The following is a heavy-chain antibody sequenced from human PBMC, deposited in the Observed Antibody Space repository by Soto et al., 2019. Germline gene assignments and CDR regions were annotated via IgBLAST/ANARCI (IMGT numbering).Heavy chain of an antibody. V-gene: IGHV3-30*18. J-gene: IGHJ4*02. Sequence: QVQLVESGGGVVQPGRSLRLSCAASGFTFSSYGMHWVRQAPGKGLEWVAVISYDGSNKYYADSVKGRFTISRDNSKNTLYLQMNSLRAEDTAVYYCAKDHSYLTAITPRPIDYWGQGTLVTVSS. D-gene: IGHD5-18*01. CDR2: ISYDGSNK. CDR3: AKDHSYLTAITPRPIDY. CDR1: GFTFSSYG.